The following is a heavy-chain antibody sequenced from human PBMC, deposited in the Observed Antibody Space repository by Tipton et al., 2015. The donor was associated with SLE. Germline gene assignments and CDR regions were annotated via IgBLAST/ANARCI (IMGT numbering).Heavy chain of an antibody. Sequence: SGVTFSSYGMNWVRQAPGKGLEWVSSISSSSSYIYYADSVKGRFTISRDNAKNSLYLQMNSLRAEDTAVYYCARDVSYYYDSSGLGYWGQGTLVTVSS. CDR1: GVTFSSYG. J-gene: IGHJ4*02. CDR3: ARDVSYYYDSSGLGY. V-gene: IGHV3-21*01. CDR2: ISSSSSYI. D-gene: IGHD3-22*01.